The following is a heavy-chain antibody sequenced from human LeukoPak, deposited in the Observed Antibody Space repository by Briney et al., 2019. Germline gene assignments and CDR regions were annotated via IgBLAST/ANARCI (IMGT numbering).Heavy chain of an antibody. CDR2: ISRGGDYT. D-gene: IGHD6-19*01. J-gene: IGHJ4*02. CDR1: GFTFSNYN. Sequence: GGSLRLSCAASGFTFSNYNMNWIRQAPGKGLEWVSSISRGGDYTYSEDSVKGRFTISRDNAKDSLYLQLNSLRAEDTAVYYCARDLMAVAGTGFDYWGQGALVTVSS. V-gene: IGHV3-21*01. CDR3: ARDLMAVAGTGFDY.